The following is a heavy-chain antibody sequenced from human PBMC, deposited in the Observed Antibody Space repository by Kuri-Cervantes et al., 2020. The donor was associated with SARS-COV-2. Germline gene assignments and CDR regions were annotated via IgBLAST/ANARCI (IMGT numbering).Heavy chain of an antibody. CDR1: GGTFSSYA. CDR2: IIPILGIA. J-gene: IGHJ6*02. D-gene: IGHD6-13*01. V-gene: IGHV1-69*04. CDR3: AREYSSSWYARPDYYYGMDV. Sequence: SVKVSCKASGGTFSSYAISWVRQAPGQGLEWMGRIIPILGIANCAQKFQGRVTITADKSTSTAYMELSSLRSEDTAVYYCAREYSSSWYARPDYYYGMDVWGQGTTVTVSS.